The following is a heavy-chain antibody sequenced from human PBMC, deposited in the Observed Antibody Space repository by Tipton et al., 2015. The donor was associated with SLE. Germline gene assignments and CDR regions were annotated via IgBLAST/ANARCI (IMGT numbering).Heavy chain of an antibody. V-gene: IGHV3-23*01. CDR2: INWSGDNR. J-gene: IGHJ4*02. Sequence: SLRLSCAASGFTFSTYWMSWVRQAPGKGLEWLATINWSGDNRHYADSLKGRLTISRDNSRNTLYLQMDRLGAEDTATYYCAKDESSADYVGDYWGQGTLVIVSS. D-gene: IGHD3-22*01. CDR1: GFTFSTYW. CDR3: AKDESSADYVGDY.